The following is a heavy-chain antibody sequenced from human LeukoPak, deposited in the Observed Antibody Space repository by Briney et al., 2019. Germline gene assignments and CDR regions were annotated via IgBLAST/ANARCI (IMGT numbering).Heavy chain of an antibody. Sequence: GGSPRLSCAASGFSISDYQLSWVRRAPGEGLEWISYITASGRATNYADSLKGRFTISKDIAKNSVVLQMNSLRAEDTAVYYCTRERRGSYYAFESWGQGTQVSVSS. CDR2: ITASGRAT. D-gene: IGHD3-16*01. V-gene: IGHV3-11*01. J-gene: IGHJ4*02. CDR1: GFSISDYQ. CDR3: TRERRGSYYAFES.